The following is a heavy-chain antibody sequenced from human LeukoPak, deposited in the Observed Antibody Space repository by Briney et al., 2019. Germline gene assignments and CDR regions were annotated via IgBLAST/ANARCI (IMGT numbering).Heavy chain of an antibody. CDR2: INHSGST. Sequence: PSETLSLTCAVYGGSFSGYYWSWIRQPPGKGLEWIGEINHSGSTNYNPSLKSRVTISVDTSKNQFSLKLSSVTAADTAVYYCARARRGYYDFWSGLDDYWGQGTLVTVSS. V-gene: IGHV4-34*01. CDR3: ARARRGYYDFWSGLDDY. D-gene: IGHD3-3*01. CDR1: GGSFSGYY. J-gene: IGHJ4*02.